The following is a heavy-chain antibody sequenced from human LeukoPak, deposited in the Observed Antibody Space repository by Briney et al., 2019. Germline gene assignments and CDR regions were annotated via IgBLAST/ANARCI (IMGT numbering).Heavy chain of an antibody. CDR1: GGSFSGYY. J-gene: IGHJ4*02. Sequence: SETLSLTYAVYGGSFSGYYWSWIRQPAGKGLEWIGRIYTSGSTDYNPSLKSRVTISVDTSKNQFSLKLYSVTAADTAVYYCAREREGPYGYLDYWGQGTLVTVSS. CDR3: AREREGPYGYLDY. V-gene: IGHV4-4*07. D-gene: IGHD4-17*01. CDR2: IYTSGST.